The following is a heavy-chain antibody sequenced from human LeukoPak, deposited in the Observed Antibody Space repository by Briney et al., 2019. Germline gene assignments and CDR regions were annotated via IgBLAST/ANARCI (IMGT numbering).Heavy chain of an antibody. J-gene: IGHJ4*02. CDR3: TTLTGTTS. Sequence: EASVKVSCKASGGTFSSYAISWVRQAPGQGLEWMGGIIPIFGTANYAQKFQGRVTITTDESTSTAYMELSSLRSEDTAVYYCTTLTGTTSWGQGTLVTVSS. D-gene: IGHD1-7*01. V-gene: IGHV1-69*05. CDR2: IIPIFGTA. CDR1: GGTFSSYA.